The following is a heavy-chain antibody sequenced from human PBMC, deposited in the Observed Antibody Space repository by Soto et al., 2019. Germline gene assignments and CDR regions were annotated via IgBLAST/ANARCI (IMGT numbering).Heavy chain of an antibody. Sequence: SVKVSCKASGGTFSSYAISWVRQAPGQGLEWMGGIIPIFGAANYAQKFQGRVTITADESTSTAYMELSSLRSEDTAVYYCARDTSSRGYYYYYGMDVWGQGTTVTVSS. CDR3: ARDTSSRGYYYYYGMDV. CDR2: IIPIFGAA. V-gene: IGHV1-69*13. CDR1: GGTFSSYA. J-gene: IGHJ6*02. D-gene: IGHD2-2*01.